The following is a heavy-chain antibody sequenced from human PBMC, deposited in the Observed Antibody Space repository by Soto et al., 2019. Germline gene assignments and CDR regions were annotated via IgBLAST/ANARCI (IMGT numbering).Heavy chain of an antibody. CDR2: FDPEDGET. V-gene: IGHV1-24*01. J-gene: IGHJ4*02. CDR3: ARGDIAAAGPITVWPY. CDR1: GYTLTELS. D-gene: IGHD6-13*01. Sequence: ASVKVSCKVSGYTLTELSMHWVRQAPGKGLEWMGGFDPEDGETIYAQKLQGRVTMTTDTSTSTAYMELRSLRSDDTAVYYCARGDIAAAGPITVWPYWGQGTLVTVSS.